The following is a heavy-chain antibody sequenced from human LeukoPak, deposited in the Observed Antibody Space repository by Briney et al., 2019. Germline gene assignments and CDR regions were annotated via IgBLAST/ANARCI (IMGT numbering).Heavy chain of an antibody. Sequence: PGGSLRLSCAASGFTFSSYAMSWVRQAPGKGLEWVSAISGSGGSTCYADSVKGRFTISRDNSKNTLYLQMNSLRAEDTAVYYCAKGYGSGSYFFYYYYYMDVWGKGTTVTVSS. D-gene: IGHD3-10*01. CDR3: AKGYGSGSYFFYYYYYMDV. CDR2: ISGSGGST. CDR1: GFTFSSYA. V-gene: IGHV3-23*01. J-gene: IGHJ6*03.